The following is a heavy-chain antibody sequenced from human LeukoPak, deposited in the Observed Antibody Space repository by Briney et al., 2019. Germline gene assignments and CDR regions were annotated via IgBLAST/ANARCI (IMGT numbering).Heavy chain of an antibody. CDR1: GGTFSSYA. D-gene: IGHD6-13*01. CDR2: IIPIFGTA. Sequence: ASVKVSCKASGGTFSSYAISWVRQAPGQGLEWMGGIIPIFGTANYAQKFQGRVTITADKSTSTAYMELSSLRSEDTAVYYCARAAVAAAAFDPWGQGTLVTVSS. J-gene: IGHJ5*02. V-gene: IGHV1-69*06. CDR3: ARAAVAAAAFDP.